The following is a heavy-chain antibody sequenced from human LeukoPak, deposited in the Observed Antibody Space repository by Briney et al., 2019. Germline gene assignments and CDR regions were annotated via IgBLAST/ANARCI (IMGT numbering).Heavy chain of an antibody. CDR1: GYTFTSYD. CDR3: ARGRSTGYPYYFEY. Sequence: ASVEVSCKASGYTFTSYDINWVRQATGQGLEWMGWMNPNSGSTGYAQKFQGRVTITRNTSISTAYVELSGLRSEDTAVYYCARGRSTGYPYYFEYWGQGTLVTVSS. J-gene: IGHJ4*02. CDR2: MNPNSGST. D-gene: IGHD5-12*01. V-gene: IGHV1-8*03.